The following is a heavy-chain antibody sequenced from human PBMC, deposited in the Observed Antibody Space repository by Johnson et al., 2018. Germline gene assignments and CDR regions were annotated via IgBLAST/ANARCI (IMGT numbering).Heavy chain of an antibody. J-gene: IGHJ4*02. CDR3: TTERYFDVSGGYFPFGY. V-gene: IGHV3-15*07. Sequence: VRLVESGGGLVKPGGSLRLSCAASGFTLRNAYMSWVRQAPGKGLEWVGRVRSETDGGAIDYAAPVKGRFTISRDDSKNTLYLQMNSLKTEDTAVYYCTTERYFDVSGGYFPFGYWGQGTQVAVSS. CDR2: VRSETDGGAI. CDR1: GFTLRNAY. D-gene: IGHD3-22*01.